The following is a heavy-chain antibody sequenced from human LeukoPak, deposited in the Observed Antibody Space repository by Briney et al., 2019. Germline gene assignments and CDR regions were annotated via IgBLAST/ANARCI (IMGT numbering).Heavy chain of an antibody. CDR1: GGSFSGYY. D-gene: IGHD6-13*01. CDR3: ARGYSSSPPTYYFDY. Sequence: SETLSLTCAVYGGSFSGYYWSWIRQPLGKGLEWIGEINHSGSTNYNPSLKSRVTISVDTSKNQFSLKLSSVTAADTAVYYCARGYSSSPPTYYFDYWGQGTLVTVSS. J-gene: IGHJ4*02. V-gene: IGHV4-34*01. CDR2: INHSGST.